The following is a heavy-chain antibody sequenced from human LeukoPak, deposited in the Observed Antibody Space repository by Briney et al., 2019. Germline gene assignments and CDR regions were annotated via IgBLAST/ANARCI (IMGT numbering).Heavy chain of an antibody. Sequence: PGGSLRLSCAASGFTFSNYEMNWVRQAPGKGLEWVSYISSSGSTIYYADSVKGRFTISRDNAKKSLYLQMNSLRADDTAVYYCARGIRYVSTSDYWGQGTLVTVSS. CDR1: GFTFSNYE. CDR3: ARGIRYVSTSDY. D-gene: IGHD2-2*01. J-gene: IGHJ4*02. V-gene: IGHV3-48*03. CDR2: ISSSGSTI.